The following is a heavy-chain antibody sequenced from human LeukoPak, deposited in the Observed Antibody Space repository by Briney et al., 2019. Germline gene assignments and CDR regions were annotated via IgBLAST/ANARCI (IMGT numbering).Heavy chain of an antibody. J-gene: IGHJ6*02. D-gene: IGHD5-12*01. V-gene: IGHV3-30*18. CDR2: ISYDGSNK. CDR3: AKSFGGYDGGYYYGMDV. CDR1: GFTFSSYG. Sequence: PGRSLRLSCAASGFTFSSYGMHWVRQAPGKGLERVAVISYDGSNKYYADSVKGRFTISRDNSKNTLYLQMNSLRAEDTAVYYCAKSFGGYDGGYYYGMDVWGQGTTVTVSS.